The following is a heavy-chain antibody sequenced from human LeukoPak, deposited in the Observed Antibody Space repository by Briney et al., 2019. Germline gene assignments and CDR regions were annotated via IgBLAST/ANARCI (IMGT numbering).Heavy chain of an antibody. CDR3: ARSYYDSSGYTPAIDY. V-gene: IGHV4-61*01. J-gene: IGHJ4*02. Sequence: SETLSLTCTVAGGPVSSGNNYWTWIRQPPGKGLECIGYIYYTGSTNYNPSLKSRVTISVDTSKNQFSLKLSSVTAADTAVYYCARSYYDSSGYTPAIDYWGQGTLVTVSS. CDR1: GGPVSSGNNY. D-gene: IGHD3-22*01. CDR2: IYYTGST.